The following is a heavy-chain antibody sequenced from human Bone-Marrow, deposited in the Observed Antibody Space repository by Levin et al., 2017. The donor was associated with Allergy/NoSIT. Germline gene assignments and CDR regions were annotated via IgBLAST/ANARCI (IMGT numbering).Heavy chain of an antibody. V-gene: IGHV3-23*01. D-gene: IGHD3-3*01. CDR3: AKVHVPYDFWSGYPPSAFDI. J-gene: IGHJ3*02. CDR2: ISASGGSP. Sequence: GGSLRLSCAASGFTFSTYVMNWVRQAPGKGLEWVSTISASGGSPYYADSVRGRFTISKDNFKNTLYLQMNSLRAEDTAVYYCAKVHVPYDFWSGYPPSAFDIWGQGTMVTVSS. CDR1: GFTFSTYV.